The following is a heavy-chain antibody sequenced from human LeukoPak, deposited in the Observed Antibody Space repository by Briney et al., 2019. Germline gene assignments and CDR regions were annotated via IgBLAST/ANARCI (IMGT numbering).Heavy chain of an antibody. CDR1: GFPFSSYA. CDR3: ASYGGNSVGDAFDI. Sequence: PGGSLRLSCAASGFPFSSYAMHWVRQAPGKGLEWVAVISYDGSNKYYADSVKGRFTISRDNSKNTLYLQMNSLRAEDTAVYYCASYGGNSVGDAFDIWGQGTMVTVSS. J-gene: IGHJ3*02. V-gene: IGHV3-30-3*01. D-gene: IGHD4-23*01. CDR2: ISYDGSNK.